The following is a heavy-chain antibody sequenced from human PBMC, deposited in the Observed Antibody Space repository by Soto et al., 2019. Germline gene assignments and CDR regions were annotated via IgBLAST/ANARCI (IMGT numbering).Heavy chain of an antibody. CDR2: MNPNSGNT. CDR1: GYTFTSYD. CDR3: ARTRFGAVAGT. Sequence: QVQLVQSRAEVKKPGASVKVSCKTSGYTFTSYDIHWVRQATGQGPEWMGWMNPNSGNTVYAQKFQGRITMTRNTSMSTAYMELSSLRPEDTAVYYCARTRFGAVAGTWGQGTLVTVSS. D-gene: IGHD6-19*01. J-gene: IGHJ5*02. V-gene: IGHV1-8*01.